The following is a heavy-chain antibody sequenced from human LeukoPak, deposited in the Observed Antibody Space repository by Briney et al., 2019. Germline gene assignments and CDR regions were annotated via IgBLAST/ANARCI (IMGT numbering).Heavy chain of an antibody. J-gene: IGHJ5*02. D-gene: IGHD3-10*01. Sequence: SETLSLTCTVSGDSISTYYWKWLRQPPGKRREWIGHIHFSGDDNYNPSLKSRVTISLDSAKNEFSLRLISVTAADTAVYYCARRVQMSSASATSNTWLDPWGQGTLVSVSP. V-gene: IGHV4-59*01. CDR3: ARRVQMSSASATSNTWLDP. CDR2: IHFSGDD. CDR1: GDSISTYY.